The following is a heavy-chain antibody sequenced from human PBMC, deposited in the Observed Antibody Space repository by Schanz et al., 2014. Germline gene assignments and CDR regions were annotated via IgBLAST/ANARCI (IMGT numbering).Heavy chain of an antibody. V-gene: IGHV4-34*01. CDR2: INHSGTT. Sequence: QVQLQQWGAGLLKPSETLSLTCAVYGGSFSDYYWSWIRQPPGKGLEWIGEINHSGTTNYNPSLNSRVPISVDTSKTQSPLKLSSVTAADTAVYYCARSSTYSINWYYYDYWAQGTLVTVSS. CDR1: GGSFSDYY. D-gene: IGHD6-13*01. CDR3: ARSSTYSINWYYYDY. J-gene: IGHJ4*02.